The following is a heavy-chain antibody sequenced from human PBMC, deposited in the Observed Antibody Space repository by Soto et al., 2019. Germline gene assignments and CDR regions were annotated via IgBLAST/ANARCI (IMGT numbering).Heavy chain of an antibody. CDR2: INAGNGNT. CDR1: GCTFSSYA. Sequence: GASVKVSCKASGCTFSSYAISCVRQAPGQRLEWMGWINAGNGNTKYSQKFQGRVTITRDTSASTAYMELSSLRSEDTAVYYCARDVAAADYWGQGTLVTVSS. CDR3: ARDVAAADY. D-gene: IGHD6-13*01. V-gene: IGHV1-3*01. J-gene: IGHJ4*02.